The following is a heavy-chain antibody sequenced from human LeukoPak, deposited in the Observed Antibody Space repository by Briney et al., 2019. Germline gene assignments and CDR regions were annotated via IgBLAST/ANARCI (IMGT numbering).Heavy chain of an antibody. V-gene: IGHV1-2*02. CDR3: ARDLGSSWYFGWFDP. Sequence: ASVKVSCKASGYTFTGYYMHWVRQAPGQGLDWMAWINPNSGGTNYAQKFQGRVTMTRDTSISTASMELSSLRSDDTAVYYCARDLGSSWYFGWFDPWGQGTLVTVSS. D-gene: IGHD6-13*01. CDR2: INPNSGGT. CDR1: GYTFTGYY. J-gene: IGHJ5*02.